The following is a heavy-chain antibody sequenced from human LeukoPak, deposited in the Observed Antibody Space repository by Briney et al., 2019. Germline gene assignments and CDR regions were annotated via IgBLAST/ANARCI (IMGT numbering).Heavy chain of an antibody. CDR3: ARDVTRTGWYVVGYYFDY. J-gene: IGHJ4*02. Sequence: PGRSLRLSCEASAFTFSTFPMHWVRQAPGKGLEWVASISSTSSNIYYADSVKGRFTISRDNAKNSLYLQMNSLRAEDTAVYYCARDVTRTGWYVVGYYFDYWGQGTLVTVSS. V-gene: IGHV3-21*01. CDR1: AFTFSTFP. CDR2: ISSTSSNI. D-gene: IGHD6-19*01.